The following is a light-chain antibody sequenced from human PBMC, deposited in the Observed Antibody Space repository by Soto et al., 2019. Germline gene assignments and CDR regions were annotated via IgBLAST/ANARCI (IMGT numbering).Light chain of an antibody. Sequence: DIQMTQSPASLSASVGDRVTITCRASQGVASYLAWYQQKPGKVPKLLIYAASTWEPGVPSRFSGSGFGTDFTLSISSLQPEDFATYYCQKYNGAPFTFGPGTKVDIK. CDR2: AAS. J-gene: IGKJ3*01. CDR1: QGVASY. CDR3: QKYNGAPFT. V-gene: IGKV1-27*01.